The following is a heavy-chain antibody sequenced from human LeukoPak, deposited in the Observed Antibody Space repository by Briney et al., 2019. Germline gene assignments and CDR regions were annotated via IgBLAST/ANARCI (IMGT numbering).Heavy chain of an antibody. V-gene: IGHV4-34*01. Sequence: PSETLSLTCAVYGGSFSGYYWSWIRQPPGKGLEWIGKINHSGSTNYNPPLKSRVTISVDTSKNQFSLKLSSVTAADTAVYYCAVGRYYYGSGSYYDLDYWGQGTLVTVSS. CDR2: INHSGST. CDR1: GGSFSGYY. J-gene: IGHJ4*02. D-gene: IGHD3-10*01. CDR3: AVGRYYYGSGSYYDLDY.